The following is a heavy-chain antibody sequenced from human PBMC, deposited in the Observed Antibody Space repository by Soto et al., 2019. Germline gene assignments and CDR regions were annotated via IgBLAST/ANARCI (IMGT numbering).Heavy chain of an antibody. V-gene: IGHV1-8*01. CDR3: AVTTGY. J-gene: IGHJ4*02. CDR1: GYTFTDFV. Sequence: ASVKVSCKTSGYTFTDFVINWVRQAPGQGLEWMGWVSPDHGNAGYARQFQGRITMTSDTSINTVFMELTNLRPEDTAVYYCAVTTGYWGQGTKVTVSS. CDR2: VSPDHGNA. D-gene: IGHD4-17*01.